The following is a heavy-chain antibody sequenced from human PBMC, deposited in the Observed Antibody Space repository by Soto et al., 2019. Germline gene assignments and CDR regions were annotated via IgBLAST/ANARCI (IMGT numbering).Heavy chain of an antibody. V-gene: IGHV4-34*01. CDR2: INHSGST. CDR1: GGSFSGYY. J-gene: IGHJ5*02. Sequence: SETLSLTCAVYGGSFSGYYWSWIRQPPGKGLEWIGEINHSGSTNYNPSLKSRVTISVDTSKNQFSLKLSSVTAADTAVYYCARERYLRPRNWSDPWGQGTLVTVSS. D-gene: IGHD3-9*01. CDR3: ARERYLRPRNWSDP.